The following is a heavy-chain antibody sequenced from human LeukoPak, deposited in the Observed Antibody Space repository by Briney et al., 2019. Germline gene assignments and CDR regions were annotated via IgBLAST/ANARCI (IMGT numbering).Heavy chain of an antibody. CDR3: ARDGYSSSWYRY. CDR2: ISGSGGSA. Sequence: GGSLRLSCAASGFTFSIYAMSWVRQAPGKGLEWVSAISGSGGSAYYADSVKGRFTISRDSSKNTLYLQMNSLRAEDTAVYYCARDGYSSSWYRYWGQGTLVTVSS. D-gene: IGHD6-13*01. V-gene: IGHV3-23*01. J-gene: IGHJ4*02. CDR1: GFTFSIYA.